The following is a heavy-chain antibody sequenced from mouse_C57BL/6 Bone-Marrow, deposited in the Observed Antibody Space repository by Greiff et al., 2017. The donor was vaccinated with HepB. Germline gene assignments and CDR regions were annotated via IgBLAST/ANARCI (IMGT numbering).Heavy chain of an antibody. J-gene: IGHJ4*01. CDR1: GFSFTSYG. CDR2: IWRGGST. CDR3: AKTPDRGNYYAMDY. V-gene: IGHV2-5*01. Sequence: VQLQQSGPGLVQPSQSLSITCTVSGFSFTSYGVHWVRQSPGKGLEWLGVIWRGGSTDYNAAFMSRLSITKDNSKSQVFFKMNSLQADDTAIYYCAKTPDRGNYYAMDYWGQGTSVTVSS.